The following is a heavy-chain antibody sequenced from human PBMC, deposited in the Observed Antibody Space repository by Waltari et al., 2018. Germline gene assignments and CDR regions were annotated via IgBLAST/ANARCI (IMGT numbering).Heavy chain of an antibody. D-gene: IGHD2-2*02. Sequence: QVHLQESGPGLVKPSETLSLTCTVSGGSMKTYYWTWLRQSPGKGLEWIGYIYVNGATNYNPSLQSRVTISLDTSKNQFSLQLRSVAAADTAIYFCERAVYTFDSRWHYDLWGRGTLVTVSS. V-gene: IGHV4-59*13. CDR3: ERAVYTFDSRWHYDL. CDR1: GGSMKTYY. CDR2: IYVNGAT. J-gene: IGHJ2*01.